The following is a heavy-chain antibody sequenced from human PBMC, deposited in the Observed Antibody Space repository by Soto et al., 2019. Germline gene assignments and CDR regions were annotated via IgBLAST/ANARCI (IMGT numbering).Heavy chain of an antibody. CDR1: GGSISSSSYY. V-gene: IGHV4-39*07. CDR3: ARDLGPNWFDP. CDR2: IYYSGST. J-gene: IGHJ5*02. D-gene: IGHD7-27*01. Sequence: SETLSLTCTVSGGSISSSSYYWGWIRQPPGKGLEWIGSIYYSGSTYYNPSLKSRVTISVDTSKNQFSLKLSSVTAADPAVYYCARDLGPNWFDPWGQGTLVTVSS.